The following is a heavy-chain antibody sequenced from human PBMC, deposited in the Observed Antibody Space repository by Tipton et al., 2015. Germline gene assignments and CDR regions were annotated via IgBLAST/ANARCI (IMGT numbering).Heavy chain of an antibody. CDR2: IQYSGST. D-gene: IGHD4-17*01. Sequence: TLSLTCSVSSDSISKYYWSWIRQPPGKELEWIGYIQYSGSTNYNPSLKSRVTISVDTSKNQFSLQVTSVNPTDTAVYYCARVSHYGDIDSWGQGTLVTVSS. CDR3: ARVSHYGDIDS. CDR1: SDSISKYY. J-gene: IGHJ4*02. V-gene: IGHV4-59*08.